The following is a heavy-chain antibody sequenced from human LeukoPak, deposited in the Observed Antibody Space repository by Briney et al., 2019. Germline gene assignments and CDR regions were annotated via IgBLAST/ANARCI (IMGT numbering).Heavy chain of an antibody. V-gene: IGHV1-2*02. J-gene: IGHJ3*02. D-gene: IGHD3-16*01. Sequence: ASVKVSCKASGYTFTGYYMHWVRQAPGQGLEWMGWINPNSGGTKYAQKFQGRVTRTRDTSISTAYMELSRLRSDDTAVYYCARGGDYERDAFDIWGQGTMVTVSS. CDR2: INPNSGGT. CDR1: GYTFTGYY. CDR3: ARGGDYERDAFDI.